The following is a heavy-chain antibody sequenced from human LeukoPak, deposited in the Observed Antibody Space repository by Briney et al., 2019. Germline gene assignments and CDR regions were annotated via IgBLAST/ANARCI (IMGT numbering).Heavy chain of an antibody. CDR3: VKDPRDTYGTDWFVS. D-gene: IGHD2-21*01. J-gene: IGHJ5*01. CDR1: GFSFGNYA. Sequence: GGSLRLSCVASGFSFGNYAMSWVRQAPGKGLQWVSQISGTGGATWYAGFARDRFTISRDNSKKTLYLQMSGLRVEDTAMYYCVKDPRDTYGTDWFVSWGQGTLLIVSS. V-gene: IGHV3-23*01. CDR2: ISGTGGAT.